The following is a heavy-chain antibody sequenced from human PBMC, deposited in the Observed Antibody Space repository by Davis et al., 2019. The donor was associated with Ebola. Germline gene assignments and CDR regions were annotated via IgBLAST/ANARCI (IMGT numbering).Heavy chain of an antibody. CDR1: GFTFSSYA. CDR2: ISGSGGST. Sequence: GASLNISCAASGFTFSSYAMSWVRHAPGKGLEWVSAISGSGGSTYSADSVKGRFTISRDNFKNTLYLQMNSLRAEDTAGYYCAKDPSVWAAANDFDYWGQGTLVTVSS. V-gene: IGHV3-23*01. J-gene: IGHJ4*02. D-gene: IGHD6-13*01. CDR3: AKDPSVWAAANDFDY.